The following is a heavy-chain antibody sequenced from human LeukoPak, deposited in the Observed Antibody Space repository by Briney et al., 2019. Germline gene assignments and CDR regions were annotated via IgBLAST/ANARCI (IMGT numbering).Heavy chain of an antibody. CDR1: GFTFSSDA. D-gene: IGHD3-10*02. CDR3: AELGITMIGGV. CDR2: ISGSGGST. V-gene: IGHV3-23*01. Sequence: PGGSLRLSCAASGFTFSSDAMSWVRQAPGKGLEWVSAISGSGGSTYYADSVKGRFTISRDNAKNSLYLQMNSLRAEDTAVYYCAELGITMIGGVWGKGTTVTISS. J-gene: IGHJ6*04.